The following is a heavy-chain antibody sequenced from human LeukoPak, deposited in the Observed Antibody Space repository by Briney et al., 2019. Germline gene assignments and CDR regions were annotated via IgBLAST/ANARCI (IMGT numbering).Heavy chain of an antibody. D-gene: IGHD6-19*01. CDR3: AKVPGRAVALFFDY. CDR2: ISGSGDST. CDR1: GSTFSSYA. J-gene: IGHJ4*02. V-gene: IGHV3-23*01. Sequence: GGSLRLSCAASGSTFSSYAMSWVRQAPGKGLEWVSAISGSGDSTYYADSVKGRFTISRDNSKNTLYLQMNSLRAEDTAVYYCAKVPGRAVALFFDYWGQGTLVTVSS.